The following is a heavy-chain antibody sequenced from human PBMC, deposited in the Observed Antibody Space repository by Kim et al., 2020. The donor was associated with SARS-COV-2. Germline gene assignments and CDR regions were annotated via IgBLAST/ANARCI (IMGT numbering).Heavy chain of an antibody. CDR1: GFTFTSSA. J-gene: IGHJ3*02. V-gene: IGHV1-58*02. CDR2: IVVGSGNT. Sequence: SVKVSCKASGFTFTSSAMQWVRQARGQRLEWIGWIVVGSGNTNYAQKFQERVTITRDMSTSTAYMELSSLRSEDTAVYYCAAGPDANDAFDIWGQGTMVTVSS. CDR3: AAGPDANDAFDI.